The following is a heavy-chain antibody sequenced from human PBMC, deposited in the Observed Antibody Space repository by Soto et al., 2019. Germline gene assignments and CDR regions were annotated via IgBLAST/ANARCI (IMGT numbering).Heavy chain of an antibody. CDR2: IWYAGSNK. J-gene: IGHJ5*02. CDR1: GFTFSSYG. Sequence: QVQLVESGGGVVQPGRSLRLSCAASGFTFSSYGMPWVRQAPGKGLAWVAVIWYAGSNKYYADSVKGRFTISRDNSKHRLHLQRNGLRAEETAVYYCARDPASLVDIVATENWFDPWGQGTLVAVSS. V-gene: IGHV3-33*01. D-gene: IGHD5-12*01. CDR3: ARDPASLVDIVATENWFDP.